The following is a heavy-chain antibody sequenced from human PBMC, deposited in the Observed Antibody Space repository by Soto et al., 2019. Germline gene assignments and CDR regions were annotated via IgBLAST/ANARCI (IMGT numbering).Heavy chain of an antibody. CDR3: ARVVPPRYWSGMDV. V-gene: IGHV3-30-3*01. CDR1: GFTFSSYA. CDR2: ISYDGSNY. J-gene: IGHJ6*02. D-gene: IGHD2-15*01. Sequence: PGGSLRLSCAASGFTFSSYAMHWVRQAPGKGLEWVAVISYDGSNYYYADSVKGRFTISRDNSKNTLYLQMNSLRADDTAVYYCARVVPPRYWSGMDVWGQGTTVTVSS.